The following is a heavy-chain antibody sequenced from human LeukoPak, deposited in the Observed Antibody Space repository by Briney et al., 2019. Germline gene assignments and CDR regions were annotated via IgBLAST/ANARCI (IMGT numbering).Heavy chain of an antibody. Sequence: PGGSLRLSCAASGFTFSSYAMSWVRQAPGKGLEWVAVISYDGSNKYYADSVKGRFTISRDNSKNTLYLQMNSLRAEDTAVYYCAREFGGDIVVVPAAPFDYWGQGTLVTVSS. V-gene: IGHV3-30*04. CDR3: AREFGGDIVVVPAAPFDY. CDR2: ISYDGSNK. CDR1: GFTFSSYA. D-gene: IGHD2-2*01. J-gene: IGHJ4*02.